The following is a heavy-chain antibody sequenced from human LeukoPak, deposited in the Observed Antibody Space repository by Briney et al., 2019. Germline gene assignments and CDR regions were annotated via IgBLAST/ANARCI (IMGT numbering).Heavy chain of an antibody. J-gene: IGHJ4*02. Sequence: GGSLRLSCAASGFTFSSYGMHWVRQAPGKWLEWVAVISYDGSNKYYADSVKGRFTISRDNSKNTLYLQMNSLRAEDTAVYYCAKDLGDYGDYWGQGTLVTVSS. V-gene: IGHV3-30*18. CDR1: GFTFSSYG. CDR3: AKDLGDYGDY. D-gene: IGHD3-16*01. CDR2: ISYDGSNK.